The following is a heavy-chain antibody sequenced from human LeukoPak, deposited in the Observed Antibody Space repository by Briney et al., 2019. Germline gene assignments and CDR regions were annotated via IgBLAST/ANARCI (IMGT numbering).Heavy chain of an antibody. CDR1: GYTLTSFS. Sequence: GASVKVSCKASGYTLTSFSVSWVRQAPGQGLEWMGWISAYNGDTNYAQKLQGRVTMTTDTSTNTAYMELRSLRSDDTAAYYCARGDCSGGSCFLPEYFQHWGQGTLVTVSS. CDR3: ARGDCSGGSCFLPEYFQH. V-gene: IGHV1-18*01. J-gene: IGHJ1*01. D-gene: IGHD2-15*01. CDR2: ISAYNGDT.